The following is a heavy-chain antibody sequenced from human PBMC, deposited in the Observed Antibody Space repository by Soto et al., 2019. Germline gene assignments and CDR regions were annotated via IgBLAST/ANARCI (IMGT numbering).Heavy chain of an antibody. CDR3: SRGAGPAWFAP. V-gene: IGHV4-4*07. CDR2: GYVAGGS. Sequence: QVQLQESGPGLVNPSGTLSLTCTVSGDSISDYSWSWIRQPAGKGLEWIGRGYVAGGSNNNPSLKRRATISSDRPKNQCSLRLTSVTAADTAVYFCSRGAGPAWFAPWGQGILVTVSS. CDR1: GDSISDYS. J-gene: IGHJ5*02.